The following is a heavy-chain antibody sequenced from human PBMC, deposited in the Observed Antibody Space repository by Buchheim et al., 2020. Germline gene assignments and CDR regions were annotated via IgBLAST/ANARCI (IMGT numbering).Heavy chain of an antibody. J-gene: IGHJ4*02. Sequence: EVKLLESGGGLIQPGGSLRLSCATSGFTFNIYGMTWSRQPPGKGLEWLSFISASGGATYYADSVKDRFTISRDNSKNTLYLQINNLRAEDTAIYYCANSRHSNGWYPDYWGQGTL. D-gene: IGHD6-19*01. V-gene: IGHV3-23*01. CDR1: GFTFNIYG. CDR2: ISASGGAT. CDR3: ANSRHSNGWYPDY.